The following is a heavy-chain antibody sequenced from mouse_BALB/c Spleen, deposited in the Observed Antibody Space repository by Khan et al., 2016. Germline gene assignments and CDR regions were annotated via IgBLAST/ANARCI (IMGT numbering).Heavy chain of an antibody. CDR2: IYPGDGDT. Sequence: VQLQESGAELARPGASVKLSCKASGYTFTSYWMQWVKQRPGQGLEWIGAIYPGDGDTRYTQKFKGKATLTADQSSSTAYMQLSSLASEDSAVYYCASYYGSSYDYFDYWGQGTTLTVSS. CDR1: GYTFTSYW. D-gene: IGHD1-1*01. CDR3: ASYYGSSYDYFDY. V-gene: IGHV1-87*01. J-gene: IGHJ2*01.